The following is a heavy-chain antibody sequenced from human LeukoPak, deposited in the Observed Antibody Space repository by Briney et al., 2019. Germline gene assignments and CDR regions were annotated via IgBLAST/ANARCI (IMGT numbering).Heavy chain of an antibody. J-gene: IGHJ3*02. CDR2: MKLNSGNT. CDR3: ARPQLYDYVWGSYRSSFASDI. Sequence: GASVKVSCKASGYTFTSYDINWVRQAPGQGLEWMGWMKLNSGNTGYAQKFQGRVTMTRNTSISTAYMELSSLRSEDTAVYYCARPQLYDYVWGSYRSSFASDIWGQGTMVTVSS. CDR1: GYTFTSYD. V-gene: IGHV1-8*01. D-gene: IGHD3-16*02.